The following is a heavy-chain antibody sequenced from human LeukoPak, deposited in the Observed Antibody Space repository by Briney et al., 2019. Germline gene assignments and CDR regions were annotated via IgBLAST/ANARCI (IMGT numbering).Heavy chain of an antibody. J-gene: IGHJ3*02. CDR2: IYYSGST. CDR1: GGSISSYY. V-gene: IGHV4-59*01. D-gene: IGHD3-3*01. CDR3: ARADYDFWSGYPAVNAFDI. Sequence: SETLSLTCTVSGGSISSYYWSWIRLPPGKGLEWIGYIYYSGSTNYNPSLKSRVTISVDTSKNQFSLKLSSVTAADTAVYYCARADYDFWSGYPAVNAFDIWGQGTMVTVSS.